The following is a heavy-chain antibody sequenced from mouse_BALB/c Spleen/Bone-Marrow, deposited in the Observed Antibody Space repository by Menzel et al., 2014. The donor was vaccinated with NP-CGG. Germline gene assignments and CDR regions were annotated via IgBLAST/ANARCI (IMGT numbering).Heavy chain of an antibody. V-gene: IGHV14-3*02. CDR2: IDPANGNT. D-gene: IGHD4-1*01. CDR1: GFNIKDTY. J-gene: IGHJ4*01. Sequence: EVQLQQSGAELVKPGASVKLSCTASGFNIKDTYMHWVKQRPEQGLEWIGRIDPANGNTKYDPKFQGKATITADTSSNTAYLQLSSLTAEDTAVYYCARWEYYAMDYWGQGTSVTVSS. CDR3: ARWEYYAMDY.